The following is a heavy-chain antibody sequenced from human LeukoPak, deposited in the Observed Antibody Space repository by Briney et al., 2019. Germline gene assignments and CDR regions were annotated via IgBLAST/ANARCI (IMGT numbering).Heavy chain of an antibody. D-gene: IGHD1-26*01. CDR2: ITNSGSYT. CDR1: GFIFSDFY. V-gene: IGHV3-11*06. J-gene: IGHJ4*02. Sequence: PGGSLRLSCAASGFIFSDFYMTWIRQAPGKGLEWVSDITNSGSYTNYAGSVKGRFTISRDNAKNSLYLQMNSLSVEDTAVFFCARSRGSYFDYWGQGTLVIVSS. CDR3: ARSRGSYFDY.